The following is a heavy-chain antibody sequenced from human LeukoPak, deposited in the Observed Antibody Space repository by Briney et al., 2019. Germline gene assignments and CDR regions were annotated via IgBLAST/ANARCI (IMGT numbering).Heavy chain of an antibody. CDR1: GFTFSSYW. D-gene: IGHD5-24*01. Sequence: GGSLRLSWAAAGFTFSSYWMSWVRQAPGKWLEWVANIKQDGSEKYYVDSVKGRFTISRDNAKNSLYLQMNSLRAADTAVYYCARDQADGWFDPWGQGPLSPSPQ. V-gene: IGHV3-7*01. J-gene: IGHJ5*02. CDR2: IKQDGSEK. CDR3: ARDQADGWFDP.